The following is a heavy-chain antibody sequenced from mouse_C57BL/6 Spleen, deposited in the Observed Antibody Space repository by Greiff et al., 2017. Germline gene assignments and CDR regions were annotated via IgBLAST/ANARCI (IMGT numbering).Heavy chain of an antibody. CDR1: GYSITSGHY. D-gene: IGHD2-5*01. CDR3: ARGVDYCSNYLYYFDY. J-gene: IGHJ2*01. Sequence: EVKLQESGPGLVKPSQSLSLTCSVTGYSITSGHYWNWIRQFPGNKLEWMGYISYDGSNNYNPSLKNRISITQDKAKMQFVLKLNSVTTEDTATYYGARGVDYCSNYLYYFDYWGQGTTLTVSS. V-gene: IGHV3-6*01. CDR2: ISYDGSN.